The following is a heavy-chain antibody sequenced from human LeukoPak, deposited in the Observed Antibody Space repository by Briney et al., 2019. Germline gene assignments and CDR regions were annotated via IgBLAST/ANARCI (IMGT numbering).Heavy chain of an antibody. CDR2: IIPIFGTA. CDR3: ARVPRYNWNDDGDY. D-gene: IGHD1-1*01. J-gene: IGHJ4*02. V-gene: IGHV1-69*13. CDR1: GGTFSSYA. Sequence: ASVKVSCKASGGTFSSYAISWVRQAPGQGLEWMGGIIPIFGTANYAQKFQGRVTITADESTSTAYMELSSLRSEDTAVYYCARVPRYNWNDDGDYWGQGTLITVSS.